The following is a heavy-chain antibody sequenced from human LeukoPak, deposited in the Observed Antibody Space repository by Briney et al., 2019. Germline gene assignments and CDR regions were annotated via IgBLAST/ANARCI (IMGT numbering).Heavy chain of an antibody. CDR2: VSYDRITK. CDR1: GFTFSNYG. D-gene: IGHD3-10*01. J-gene: IGHJ5*02. Sequence: PGRSLRLSCVASGFTFSNYGMHWVRQAPGKGLEWVAVVSYDRITKYYADSVKGRFSISRDNSKNTLSLEMNSLRPEDTAVYYCAREGLDSGSHFSAWFDPWGQGTLVTVSS. CDR3: AREGLDSGSHFSAWFDP. V-gene: IGHV3-30*03.